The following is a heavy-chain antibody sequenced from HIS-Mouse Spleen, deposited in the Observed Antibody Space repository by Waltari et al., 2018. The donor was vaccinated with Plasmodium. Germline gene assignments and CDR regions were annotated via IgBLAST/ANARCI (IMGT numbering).Heavy chain of an antibody. J-gene: IGHJ4*02. Sequence: QVTLRESGPALVKPTQTLTLTCTFSGFSLSTSGMCVSWIRQPPGKALEWLARIDWDDDKYYSTSLKTRLTISKDTAKNQVVLTMNNMDPADTATYYCARHKKRGQLVRGYFDYWGQGTLVTVSS. CDR3: ARHKKRGQLVRGYFDY. V-gene: IGHV2-70*15. CDR1: GFSLSTSGMC. CDR2: IDWDDDK. D-gene: IGHD6-6*01.